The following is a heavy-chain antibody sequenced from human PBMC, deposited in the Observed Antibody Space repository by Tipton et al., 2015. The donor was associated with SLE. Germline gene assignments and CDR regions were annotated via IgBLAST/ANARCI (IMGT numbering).Heavy chain of an antibody. J-gene: IGHJ5*02. CDR1: GFSISGSSYY. D-gene: IGHD2-8*01. V-gene: IGHV4-39*01. Sequence: TLSLTCTVSGFSISGSSYYCDWIRQPPGKGPEWIGRITNSGNTYYTPSFQSRVTMSVDTSKNHFSLKLSSVTAADTAVYYCARHDTNYGRNWFDPWGQGTLVTVSS. CDR3: ARHDTNYGRNWFDP. CDR2: ITNSGNT.